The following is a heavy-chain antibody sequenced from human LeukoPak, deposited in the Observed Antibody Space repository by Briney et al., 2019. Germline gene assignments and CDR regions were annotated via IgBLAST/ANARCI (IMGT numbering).Heavy chain of an antibody. J-gene: IGHJ6*02. D-gene: IGHD6-13*01. CDR1: GYTFTSYG. CDR3: ARVQSSSWYQGDYYGMDV. CDR2: ISAYNGNT. V-gene: IGHV1-18*01. Sequence: GASVTVSCTASGYTFTSYGISWVRQAPGQGLEGMGWISAYNGNTNYAQKLQGRVTMTTDTSTSTAYMELRSLRSDDTAVYYCARVQSSSWYQGDYYGMDVWGQGTTVTVSS.